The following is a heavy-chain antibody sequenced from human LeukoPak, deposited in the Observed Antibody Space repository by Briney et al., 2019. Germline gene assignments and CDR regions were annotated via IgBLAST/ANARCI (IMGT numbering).Heavy chain of an antibody. Sequence: ASVKVSCKASGYTFTSYDINWVRQATGQGLEWMGWMNPNSGSTGYAQKFQGRVTITRNTSISTAYMELSSLRSEDTAVYYCARTGGYSSGWYGFDYWGQGTLVTVSS. V-gene: IGHV1-8*03. CDR1: GYTFTSYD. J-gene: IGHJ4*02. CDR2: MNPNSGST. CDR3: ARTGGYSSGWYGFDY. D-gene: IGHD6-19*01.